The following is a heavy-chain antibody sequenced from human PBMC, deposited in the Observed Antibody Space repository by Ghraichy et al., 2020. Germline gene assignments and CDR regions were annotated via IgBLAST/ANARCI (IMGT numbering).Heavy chain of an antibody. CDR1: GGSIRSYY. CDR2: IYDSGST. J-gene: IGHJ4*02. V-gene: IGHV4-59*01. CDR3: ARGYIHFDY. D-gene: IGHD5-18*01. Sequence: TLSLTCTVSGGSIRSYYWSWIRQPPGKGLEWIGYIYDSGSTNYNPSLKSRVAISVDTSKNQFSLKLSSVTAADTAMYYCARGYIHFDYWGQGTLVTVSS.